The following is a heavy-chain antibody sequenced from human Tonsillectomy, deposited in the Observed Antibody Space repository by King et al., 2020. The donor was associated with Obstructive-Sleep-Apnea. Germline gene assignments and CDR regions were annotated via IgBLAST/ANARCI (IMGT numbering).Heavy chain of an antibody. Sequence: VQLVESGGGLVQPGESLRLACAASGFTFSTYWMIWVRQVPGKGLEWVANIRGDGSVKYLDDSVKGRFSISRDNAKNSLYLQMNSLRAEDTGVYYCTRDRNYYVSGSYYDAFDIWGQGTVVTVSS. J-gene: IGHJ3*02. V-gene: IGHV3-7*03. D-gene: IGHD3-10*01. CDR1: GFTFSTYW. CDR3: TRDRNYYVSGSYYDAFDI. CDR2: IRGDGSVK.